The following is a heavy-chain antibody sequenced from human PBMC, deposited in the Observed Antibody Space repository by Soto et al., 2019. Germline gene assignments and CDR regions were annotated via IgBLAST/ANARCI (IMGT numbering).Heavy chain of an antibody. Sequence: GSLRLSCAASGFNFSNHWMHWVRQRPGEGLVWVSRITSDGKSKAYAESVKGRFAISRDNAKNTLYLQMNGLTAEDTAVYYCARESGDWPLNWFDPWGLGTRGTGS. CDR3: ARESGDWPLNWFDP. D-gene: IGHD2-21*02. V-gene: IGHV3-74*01. J-gene: IGHJ5*02. CDR2: ITSDGKSK. CDR1: GFNFSNHW.